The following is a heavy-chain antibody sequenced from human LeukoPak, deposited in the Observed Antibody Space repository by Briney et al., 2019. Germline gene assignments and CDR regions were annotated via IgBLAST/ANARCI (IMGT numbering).Heavy chain of an antibody. D-gene: IGHD1-20*01. V-gene: IGHV3-23*01. CDR2: ISGSGGST. CDR1: GFTFSSYA. CDR3: VPLNWNPPGDFDR. J-gene: IGHJ4*02. Sequence: GGSLRLSCAASGFTFSSYAMSWVRQAPGKGLEWVSAISGSGGSTYYADSVKGRFTISKDNAKNSLYLQMNSLRVEDTAVYYCVPLNWNPPGDFDRWGQGTLVTVSS.